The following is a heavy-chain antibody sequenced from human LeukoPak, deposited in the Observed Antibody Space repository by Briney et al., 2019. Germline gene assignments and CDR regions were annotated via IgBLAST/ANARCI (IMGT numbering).Heavy chain of an antibody. D-gene: IGHD3-16*02. CDR2: ISGSGGGT. Sequence: GGSLRLSCAASGFTFSSYAMSWVRQAPGKGLEWVSAISGSGGGTYYADSVKGRFTISRDNSKNTLYLQMNSLRAEDTAVYYCAKESVYDYVWGSYRYWGQGTLVTVSS. CDR1: GFTFSSYA. V-gene: IGHV3-23*01. CDR3: AKESVYDYVWGSYRY. J-gene: IGHJ4*02.